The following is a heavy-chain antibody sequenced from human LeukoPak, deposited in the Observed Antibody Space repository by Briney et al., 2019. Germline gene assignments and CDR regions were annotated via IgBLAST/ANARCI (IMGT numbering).Heavy chain of an antibody. V-gene: IGHV4-34*01. CDR2: INHSGST. J-gene: IGHJ6*03. Sequence: SETLSLTCTVSGGSISSYYWSWIRQPPGKGLEWIGEINHSGSTNYNPSLKSRVTISVDTSKNQFSLKLSSVTAADTAVYYCASLPIAAAGPYYMDVWGKGTTVTVSS. CDR1: GGSISSYY. D-gene: IGHD6-13*01. CDR3: ASLPIAAAGPYYMDV.